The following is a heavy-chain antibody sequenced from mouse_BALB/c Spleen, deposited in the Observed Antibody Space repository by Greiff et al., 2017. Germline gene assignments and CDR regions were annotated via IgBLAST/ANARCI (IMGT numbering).Heavy chain of an antibody. CDR2: INPYYGST. D-gene: IGHD1-1*01. V-gene: IGHV1-39*01. Sequence: VQLKQTGPELVKPGASVKISCKASGYSFTDYIMLWVKQSHGKSLEWIGNINPYYGSTSYNLKFKGKATLTVDKSSSTAYMQLNSLTSEDSAVYYCASYYGSSYAMDYWGQGTSVTVSS. CDR3: ASYYGSSYAMDY. CDR1: GYSFTDYI. J-gene: IGHJ4*01.